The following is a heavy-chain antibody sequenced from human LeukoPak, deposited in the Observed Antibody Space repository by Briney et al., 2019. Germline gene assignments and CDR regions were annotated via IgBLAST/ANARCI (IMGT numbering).Heavy chain of an antibody. V-gene: IGHV4-34*01. Sequence: PSETLSLTCAVYGGSFSGYYWSWIRQPPGKGLEWIGEINHRGSTNYNPSLKSRVTISVDTSKNQFSLKLSSVTAADTAVYYCARGSWGNFDYWGQGTLVTVSS. D-gene: IGHD6-13*01. CDR3: ARGSWGNFDY. CDR2: INHRGST. CDR1: GGSFSGYY. J-gene: IGHJ4*02.